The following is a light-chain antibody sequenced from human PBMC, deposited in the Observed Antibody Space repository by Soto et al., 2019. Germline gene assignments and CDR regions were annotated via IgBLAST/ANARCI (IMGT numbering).Light chain of an antibody. V-gene: IGKV3-15*01. CDR1: QSVSSN. CDR2: GAS. J-gene: IGKJ2*01. Sequence: EIVMTQSPATLSVSPGERATLSCRASQSVSSNLAWYQQKPGQAPRLLIYGASTRATGIPARFSGRGSGTEVTLTISSLQSEDCAVYYCQQCNDWPQTFGKGTKLEIK. CDR3: QQCNDWPQT.